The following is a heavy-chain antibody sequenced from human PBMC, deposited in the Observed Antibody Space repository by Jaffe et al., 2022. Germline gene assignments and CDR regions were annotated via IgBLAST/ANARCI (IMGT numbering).Heavy chain of an antibody. D-gene: IGHD3-3*01. CDR3: ARHTLPDYDFWSGSFIFDY. Sequence: EVQLVQSGAEVKKPGESLKISCKGSGYSFTSYWIGWVRQMPGKGLEWMGIIYPGDSDTRYSPSFQGQVTISADKSISTAYLQWSSLKASDTAMYYCARHTLPDYDFWSGSFIFDYWGQGTLVTVSS. J-gene: IGHJ4*02. CDR2: IYPGDSDT. V-gene: IGHV5-51*01. CDR1: GYSFTSYW.